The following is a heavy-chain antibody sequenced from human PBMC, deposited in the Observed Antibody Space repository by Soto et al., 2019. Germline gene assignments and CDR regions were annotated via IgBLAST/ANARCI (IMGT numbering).Heavy chain of an antibody. CDR1: GFTFGSYA. J-gene: IGHJ4*02. D-gene: IGHD6-19*01. V-gene: IGHV3-23*01. CDR3: AKAFGDWYPFEK. Sequence: HPGGSLRLSCVASGFTFGSYAMSWVRRAPGKGLEWVSTINDSGDLRYYADSVRGRFTISRDNSKNTLYLQVNNLRAEDTARYHCAKAFGDWYPFEKWGLGALVTVSS. CDR2: INDSGDLR.